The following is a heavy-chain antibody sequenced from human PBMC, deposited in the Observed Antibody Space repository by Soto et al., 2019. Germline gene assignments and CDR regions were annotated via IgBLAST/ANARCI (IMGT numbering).Heavy chain of an antibody. CDR3: ARASKPPQQKMATISV. CDR1: GGSVSSGSYY. D-gene: IGHD5-12*01. V-gene: IGHV4-61*01. CDR2: IYYSGST. J-gene: IGHJ4*02. Sequence: SSETLSLTCTVSGGSVSSGSYYWSWIRQPPGKGLEWIGYIYYSGSTNYNPSLKSRVTISVDTSKSQFSLKLSSVTAADTAVYYCARASKPPQQKMATISVWGQGTLVTVSS.